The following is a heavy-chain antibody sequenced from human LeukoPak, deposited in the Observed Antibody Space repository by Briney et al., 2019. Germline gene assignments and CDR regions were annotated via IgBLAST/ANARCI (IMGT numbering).Heavy chain of an antibody. CDR1: GFTFGSYS. V-gene: IGHV3-23*01. J-gene: IGHJ6*02. CDR3: AKAGQVRDYGMDV. CDR2: ISGSGGST. Sequence: GGSLRLSCAASGFTFGSYSMNWVRQAPGKGLEWVSAISGSGGSTYYADSVKGRFTISRDNSKNTLYLQMNSLRAEDTAVYYCAKAGQVRDYGMDVWGQGTTVTVSS. D-gene: IGHD3-10*01.